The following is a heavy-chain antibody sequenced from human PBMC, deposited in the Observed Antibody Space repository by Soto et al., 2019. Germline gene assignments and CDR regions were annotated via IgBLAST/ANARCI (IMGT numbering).Heavy chain of an antibody. Sequence: QVQLQESGPGLVKPSQTLSLTCTVSGGSISGGGYYWSWIRQHPGKVLEWIGYIYYSGSTYYNPSLKRRVTISVDTSKNQFSLKLSAVTAADTAVYYCAREAKYSSSLNWFDPWGQGTLVTVSS. CDR2: IYYSGST. D-gene: IGHD6-13*01. J-gene: IGHJ5*02. V-gene: IGHV4-31*03. CDR1: GGSISGGGYY. CDR3: AREAKYSSSLNWFDP.